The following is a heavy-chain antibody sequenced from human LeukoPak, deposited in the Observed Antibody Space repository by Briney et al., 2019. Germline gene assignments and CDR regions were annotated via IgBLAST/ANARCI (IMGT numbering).Heavy chain of an antibody. J-gene: IGHJ4*02. CDR3: ACSLVGATSVDY. V-gene: IGHV1-69*05. D-gene: IGHD1-26*01. Sequence: ASVKVSCKASGGTFSSYAISWVRQAPGQGLEWMGGIIPICGTANYAQKFQGRVAITTDESTSTAYMELSSLRSEDTAVYYCACSLVGATSVDYWGQGTLVTVSS. CDR2: IIPICGTA. CDR1: GGTFSSYA.